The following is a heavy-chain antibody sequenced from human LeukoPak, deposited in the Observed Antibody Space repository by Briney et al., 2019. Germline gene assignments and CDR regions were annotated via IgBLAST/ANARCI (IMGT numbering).Heavy chain of an antibody. Sequence: GASVKVSCKASGYTFTGYYMHWVRQAPGQGLEWMGWINPNSGGTNYAQKFQGRVTMTRDTSISTAYMELSRLRSDDTAVYYCARAMMVVANLWGVFDSWGQGTLVTVSS. CDR2: INPNSGGT. D-gene: IGHD3-22*01. V-gene: IGHV1-2*02. CDR3: ARAMMVVANLWGVFDS. CDR1: GYTFTGYY. J-gene: IGHJ4*02.